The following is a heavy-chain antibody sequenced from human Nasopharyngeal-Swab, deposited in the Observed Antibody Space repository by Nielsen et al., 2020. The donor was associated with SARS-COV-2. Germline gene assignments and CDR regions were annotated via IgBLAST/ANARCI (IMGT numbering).Heavy chain of an antibody. CDR1: GFTLSDYW. J-gene: IGHJ4*02. D-gene: IGHD3-10*01. Sequence: GESLKISCAASGFTLSDYWMHWVRQAPGKGPVWVSRIQNDGRTTTYADAVKGRFTISRDNAENTLYLQMNSLRAEDTAVYYCARETTTVRGALNHFDNWGQGTLVTVSS. CDR3: ARETTTVRGALNHFDN. V-gene: IGHV3-74*01. CDR2: IQNDGRTT.